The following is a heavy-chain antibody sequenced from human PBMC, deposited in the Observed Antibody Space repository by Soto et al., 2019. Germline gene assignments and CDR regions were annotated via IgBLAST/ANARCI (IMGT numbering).Heavy chain of an antibody. Sequence: QVQLQESGPGLVKPSETLSLTCTVSGGSVSSGSYYWSWVRQPPGKGLEWIAYIYYSGSTNYNPSLKSRVTISVDRSKNQFSLKLNSVTAADTAVYYCARATYDYYGMDVW. V-gene: IGHV4-61*01. J-gene: IGHJ6*01. CDR2: IYYSGST. CDR3: ARATYDYYGMDV. CDR1: GGSVSSGSYY. D-gene: IGHD1-26*01.